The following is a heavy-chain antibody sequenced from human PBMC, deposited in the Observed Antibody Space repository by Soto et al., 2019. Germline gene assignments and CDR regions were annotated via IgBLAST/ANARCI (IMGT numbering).Heavy chain of an antibody. J-gene: IGHJ5*02. V-gene: IGHV3-9*01. CDR1: GFTFDDYA. Sequence: GGSLRLSCAASGFTFDDYAMHWVRLLPGKGLEWVSGISWNSGSIAYADSVKGRFTISRDNAKKSLYLQMNSLRAEDTALYYCAKVTILYSSGWYGWFDPWGQGTLVTVSS. CDR3: AKVTILYSSGWYGWFDP. D-gene: IGHD6-19*01. CDR2: ISWNSGSI.